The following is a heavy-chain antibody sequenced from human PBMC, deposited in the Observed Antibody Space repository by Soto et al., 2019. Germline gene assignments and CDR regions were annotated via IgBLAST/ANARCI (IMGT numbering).Heavy chain of an antibody. CDR3: ARDLWNMYHLLFRVGDAFDI. D-gene: IGHD2-2*01. Sequence: QVQLVQSGAEVKKPGASVKVSCKASGYTFTSYGISWVRQAPGQGLEWMGWISAYNGNTNYAQKLQGRVTMTTDTSTSTAYMELRSLRTEDTAVYYCARDLWNMYHLLFRVGDAFDIWGQGTMVTVSS. CDR1: GYTFTSYG. V-gene: IGHV1-18*01. J-gene: IGHJ3*02. CDR2: ISAYNGNT.